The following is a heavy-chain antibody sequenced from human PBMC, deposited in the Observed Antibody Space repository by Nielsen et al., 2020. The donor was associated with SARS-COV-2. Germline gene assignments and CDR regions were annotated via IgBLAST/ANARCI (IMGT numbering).Heavy chain of an antibody. D-gene: IGHD5-18*01. CDR3: ASRAEGLELWRRYFYYMDV. CDR1: GGSISLYY. J-gene: IGHJ6*03. V-gene: IGHV4-59*01. CDR2: IHHSGST. Sequence: SETLSLTCTVFGGSISLYYWSWIRQPPGKGLEWIGYIHHSGSTKYNPSLKSRVTISVDTSKNQFSLKLNSVTAADTAVYYCASRAEGLELWRRYFYYMDVWGKGTTVTVSS.